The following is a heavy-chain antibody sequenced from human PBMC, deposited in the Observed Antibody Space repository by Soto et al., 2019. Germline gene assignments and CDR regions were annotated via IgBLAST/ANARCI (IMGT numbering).Heavy chain of an antibody. J-gene: IGHJ5*02. CDR2: ISYDGSNR. D-gene: IGHD1-26*01. V-gene: IGHV3-30*18. CDR3: AKGGSANNWFDR. CDR1: GFTLSNYV. Sequence: QVQLVESGGGVVQPGTSLRLSCAASGFTLSNYVMHWIRQAPGKGLAWVAVISYDGSNRYYADSLEGRFTISRDNSKNTLYLQMNSLRAEDTAIYFCAKGGSANNWFDRWGQGTLVTVSS.